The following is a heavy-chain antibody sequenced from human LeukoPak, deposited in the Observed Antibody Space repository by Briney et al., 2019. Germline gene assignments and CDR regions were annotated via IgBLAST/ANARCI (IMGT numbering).Heavy chain of an antibody. Sequence: ATVKISCKVSGYTFTDYYMHWAQQAPGKGLEWMGLVDPEDGETIYAEKFQGRVTITADTSTDTAYMELSSLRSEDTAVYYCATVKLGLTGWDYFDYWGQGTLVTVSS. CDR2: VDPEDGET. CDR1: GYTFTDYY. CDR3: ATVKLGLTGWDYFDY. V-gene: IGHV1-69-2*01. J-gene: IGHJ4*02. D-gene: IGHD1-26*01.